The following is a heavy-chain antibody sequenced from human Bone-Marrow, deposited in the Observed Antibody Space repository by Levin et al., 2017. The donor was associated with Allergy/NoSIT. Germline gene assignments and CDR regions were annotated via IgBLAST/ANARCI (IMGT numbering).Heavy chain of an antibody. CDR1: GGTFSSYA. CDR3: ARDLWGAEYFQH. D-gene: IGHD7-27*01. CDR2: IIPIFGTA. Sequence: GASVKVSCKASGGTFSSYAISWVRQAPGQGLEWMGGIIPIFGTANYAQKFQSRVTITADESTSTAYMELSSLRSEDTAVYYCARDLWGAEYFQHWGQGTLVTVSS. V-gene: IGHV1-69*13. J-gene: IGHJ1*01.